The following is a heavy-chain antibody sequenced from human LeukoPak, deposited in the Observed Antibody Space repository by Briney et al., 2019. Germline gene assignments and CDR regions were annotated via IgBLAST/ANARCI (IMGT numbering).Heavy chain of an antibody. D-gene: IGHD3-10*01. V-gene: IGHV4-30-4*02. CDR2: IYYSGST. CDR3: ASFVGHYYYYMDV. J-gene: IGHJ6*03. CDR1: GGSISSGDYY. Sequence: PSETLSLTCTVSGGSISSGDYYWSWIRQPPGKGLEWIGYIYYSGSTYYNPSLKSRVTISVDTSKNQFSLKLSSVTAADTAVYYCASFVGHYYYYMDVWGKGTTVTVSS.